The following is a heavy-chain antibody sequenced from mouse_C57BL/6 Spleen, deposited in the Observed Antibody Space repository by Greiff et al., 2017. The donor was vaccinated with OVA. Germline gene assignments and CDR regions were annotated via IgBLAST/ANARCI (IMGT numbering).Heavy chain of an antibody. V-gene: IGHV1-82*01. CDR2: IYPGDGDT. Sequence: QVQLQQSGPELVKPGASVKISCKASGYAFSSSWMNWVKQRPGKGLEWIGRIYPGDGDTNYNGKFKGKATLTADKSSSTAYMQLSSLTSEDSAVYFCASEGGLRRFAYWGQGTLVTVSA. CDR3: ASEGGLRRFAY. CDR1: GYAFSSSW. J-gene: IGHJ3*01. D-gene: IGHD2-2*01.